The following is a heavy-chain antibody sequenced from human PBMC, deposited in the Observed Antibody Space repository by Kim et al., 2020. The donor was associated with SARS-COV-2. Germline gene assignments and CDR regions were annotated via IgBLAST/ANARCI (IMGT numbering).Heavy chain of an antibody. D-gene: IGHD1-1*01. CDR3: ARGDAGY. CDR2: TRGNI. Sequence: TRGNINYNPSLKSRVPLSVDTSKNQFSLKVTSLTAADTAVYYCARGDAGYWGQGTLVTVSS. V-gene: IGHV4-4*07. J-gene: IGHJ4*02.